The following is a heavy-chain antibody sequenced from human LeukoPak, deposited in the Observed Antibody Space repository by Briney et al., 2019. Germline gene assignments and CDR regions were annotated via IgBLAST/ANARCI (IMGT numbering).Heavy chain of an antibody. V-gene: IGHV4-34*01. CDR2: INHSGSI. CDR3: ARQFTMVRGVPDY. CDR1: GGSFSGYY. Sequence: PSETLSLTCAVYGGSFSGYYWSWIRQPPGKGLEWIGEINHSGSINYNPSLKSRVTISVDTSKNQFSLKLSSVTAADTAVYYCARQFTMVRGVPDYWGQGTLVTVSS. J-gene: IGHJ4*02. D-gene: IGHD3-10*01.